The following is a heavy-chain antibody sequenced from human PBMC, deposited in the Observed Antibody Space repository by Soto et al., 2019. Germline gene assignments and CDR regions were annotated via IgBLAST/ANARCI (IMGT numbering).Heavy chain of an antibody. CDR2: ISDRGATT. D-gene: IGHD1-1*01. Sequence: GSLRLSCAASVFTISSNAMYWIRQAPGKGLEWVSAISDRGATTHYADSVKGRFTISRDTSKNTLYLQLNALRADDAAVYYCAKDKPGTTSFDYWGQGTLVTVSS. CDR1: VFTISSNA. J-gene: IGHJ4*02. CDR3: AKDKPGTTSFDY. V-gene: IGHV3-23*01.